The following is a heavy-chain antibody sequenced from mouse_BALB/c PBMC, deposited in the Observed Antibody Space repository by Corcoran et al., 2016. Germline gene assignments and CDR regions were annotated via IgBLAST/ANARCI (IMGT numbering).Heavy chain of an antibody. D-gene: IGHD2-4*01. CDR3: ARSYDYDYFDY. V-gene: IGHV8-12*01. CDR2: IYWDDDK. Sequence: QVTLKESGPGILQPSQTLSLTCSFSGFSLSTSGMGVGWIRQPSGKGLEWLAHIYWDDDKRYNPSLKSRLTISKDTSRNQVFLKITSVDTADTATYYCARSYDYDYFDYWGQGTTLTVSS. J-gene: IGHJ2*01. CDR1: GFSLSTSGMG.